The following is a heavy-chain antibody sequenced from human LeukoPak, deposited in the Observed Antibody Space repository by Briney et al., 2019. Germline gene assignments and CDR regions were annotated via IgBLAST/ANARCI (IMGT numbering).Heavy chain of an antibody. Sequence: SETLSLTCTVSGGSISSYYWSWIRQPPGKGLEWIGYIYYSGSTNYNPSLKSRVTISVDTSKNQFSLKLSSVTAADTAVYYCARGPPYIVVVTAIGFFDYWGQGTLVTVSS. D-gene: IGHD2-21*02. CDR3: ARGPPYIVVVTAIGFFDY. J-gene: IGHJ4*02. V-gene: IGHV4-59*12. CDR2: IYYSGST. CDR1: GGSISSYY.